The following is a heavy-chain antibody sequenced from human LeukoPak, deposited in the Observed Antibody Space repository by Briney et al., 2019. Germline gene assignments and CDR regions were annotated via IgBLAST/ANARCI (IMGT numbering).Heavy chain of an antibody. D-gene: IGHD5-24*01. CDR3: ARHGGESLVATILHAFDI. CDR2: IHNGGTT. Sequence: SETLSLPCSVSGGSVRSYYWRWLRLPTGGGLEWIGYIHNGGTTNYKPSLKSRVIISVETTKNQFSLELSSVTAADTAVYYWARHGGESLVATILHAFDIWGQGTMVTVSS. J-gene: IGHJ3*02. V-gene: IGHV4-59*08. CDR1: GGSVRSYY.